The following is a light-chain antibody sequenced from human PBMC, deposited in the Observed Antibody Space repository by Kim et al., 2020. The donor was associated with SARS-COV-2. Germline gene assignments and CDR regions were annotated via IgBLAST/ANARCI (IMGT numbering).Light chain of an antibody. V-gene: IGLV4-69*01. CDR3: QTWGAGSVV. CDR1: SGHSSYA. Sequence: SVKLTCTLSSGHSSYAIAWHQQQPGKGPRYLMKLNSDGSHTKGDGIPDRFSGSSSGGERYLTISSLQSEDEADYYCQTWGAGSVVFGGGTQLTVL. CDR2: LNSDGSH. J-gene: IGLJ2*01.